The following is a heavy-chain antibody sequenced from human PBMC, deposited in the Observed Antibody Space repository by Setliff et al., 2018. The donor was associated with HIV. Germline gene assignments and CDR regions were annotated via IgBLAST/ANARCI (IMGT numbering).Heavy chain of an antibody. J-gene: IGHJ6*02. Sequence: GESLKISCAASGFTFDDYAMHWVRQAPGKGLEWVSFISWDGGSSDYADSMKGRFTISRDNAKNSLYLQMNSLRGEDTAVYFCARPTNIDTLYYGSQSFYMYYYGMDVWGQGTTVTVSS. CDR1: GFTFDDYA. V-gene: IGHV3-43D*03. D-gene: IGHD3-10*01. CDR3: ARPTNIDTLYYGSQSFYMYYYGMDV. CDR2: ISWDGGSS.